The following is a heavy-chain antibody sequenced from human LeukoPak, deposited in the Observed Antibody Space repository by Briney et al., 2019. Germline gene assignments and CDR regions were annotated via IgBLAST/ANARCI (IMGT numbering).Heavy chain of an antibody. J-gene: IGHJ5*02. CDR1: GYTFISYG. Sequence: ASVKVFCKTSGYTFISYGINWVRQAPGQGLEWMGWISAYNGNTNYAQKLQGRVTMTTDTSTSAAYMELRSLRSDDTAVYYCARGDIVVVPSAIYSSGWFDPWGQGTLVTVSS. D-gene: IGHD2-2*01. CDR2: ISAYNGNT. V-gene: IGHV1-18*01. CDR3: ARGDIVVVPSAIYSSGWFDP.